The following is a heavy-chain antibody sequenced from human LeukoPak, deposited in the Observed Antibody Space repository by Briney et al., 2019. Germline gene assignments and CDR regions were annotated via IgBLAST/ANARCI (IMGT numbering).Heavy chain of an antibody. D-gene: IGHD3-22*01. Sequence: SETLSLTCTVSGGSISSSSYYWGWIRQPPGKGLEWIGSIYYSGSTYYNPSLKSRVTISVDTSKNQFSLKLSSVTAADTAVYYCARVGGCYDSSGYLIDYWGQGTLVTVSS. J-gene: IGHJ4*02. V-gene: IGHV4-39*07. CDR3: ARVGGCYDSSGYLIDY. CDR1: GGSISSSSYY. CDR2: IYYSGST.